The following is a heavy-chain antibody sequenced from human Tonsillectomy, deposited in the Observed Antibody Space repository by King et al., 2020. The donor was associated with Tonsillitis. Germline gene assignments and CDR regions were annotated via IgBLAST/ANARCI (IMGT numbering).Heavy chain of an antibody. CDR2: IYYSGST. CDR3: ARNKAAARGFLFDY. Sequence: LQLQESGPGLVKPSETLSLTCTVSGGSISSSSYYWGWIRQHPGKGLEWIGSIYYSGSTYYNPSLKSRVTISVDTSKNQFSLKLSSVTAADTAVYYCARNKAAARGFLFDYWGQGTLVTVSS. J-gene: IGHJ4*02. D-gene: IGHD6-6*01. V-gene: IGHV4-39*07. CDR1: GGSISSSSYY.